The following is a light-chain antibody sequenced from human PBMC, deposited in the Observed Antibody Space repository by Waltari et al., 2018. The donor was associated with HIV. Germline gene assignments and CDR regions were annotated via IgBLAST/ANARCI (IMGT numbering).Light chain of an antibody. CDR3: SAYTGSSTLGV. CDR1: SRDVGHYNY. V-gene: IGLV2-14*01. Sequence: QSALTQPASVSGSPGQSITISCTGTSRDVGHYNYVSWYQQHPDKAPNLIIYDVTPRPSWLPDRAAGSRSGSTASLTTAGLQNDDEADDFCSAYTGSSTLGVFGTGTRVTVL. J-gene: IGLJ1*01. CDR2: DVT.